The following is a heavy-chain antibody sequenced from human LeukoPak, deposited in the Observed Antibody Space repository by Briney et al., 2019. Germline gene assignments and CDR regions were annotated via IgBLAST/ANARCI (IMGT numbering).Heavy chain of an antibody. V-gene: IGHV1-2*02. J-gene: IGHJ3*02. D-gene: IGHD3-22*01. CDR2: INPNSGGT. Sequence: WASVKVSCKASGYTFTGYYMHWVRQAPGQGLEWMGWINPNSGGTNYAQKFQGRVTMTRDTSISTAYMELSRLRSDDTAVYYCARSFYDSSGYPRDDAFDIWGQGTMVTVSS. CDR3: ARSFYDSSGYPRDDAFDI. CDR1: GYTFTGYY.